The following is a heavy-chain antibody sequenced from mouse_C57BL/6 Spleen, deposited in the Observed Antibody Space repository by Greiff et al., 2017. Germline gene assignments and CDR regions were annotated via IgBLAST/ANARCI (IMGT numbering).Heavy chain of an antibody. CDR3: AREVGNYAYFDY. CDR2: IDPSDSET. CDR1: GYTFTSYW. V-gene: IGHV1-52*01. Sequence: KESCKASGYTFTSYWMHWVKQRPIQGLEWIGNIDPSDSETHYNQKFKDKATLTVDKSSSTAYMQLSSLTSEDSAVYYCAREVGNYAYFDYWGQGTTLTVSS. J-gene: IGHJ2*01. D-gene: IGHD2-1*01.